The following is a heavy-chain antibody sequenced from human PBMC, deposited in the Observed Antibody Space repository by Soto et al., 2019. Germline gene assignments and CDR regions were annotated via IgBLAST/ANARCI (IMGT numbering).Heavy chain of an antibody. Sequence: SETLSLTCAVYGGSFSGYYWSWIRQPPGKGLEWIGEINHSGSTNYNPSLKSRVTISVDTSKNQFSLKLSSVTAADTAVYYCAREAPVVVVAAIYYYYYMDVWGKGTTVTVSS. J-gene: IGHJ6*03. V-gene: IGHV4-34*01. D-gene: IGHD2-15*01. CDR2: INHSGST. CDR1: GGSFSGYY. CDR3: AREAPVVVVAAIYYYYYMDV.